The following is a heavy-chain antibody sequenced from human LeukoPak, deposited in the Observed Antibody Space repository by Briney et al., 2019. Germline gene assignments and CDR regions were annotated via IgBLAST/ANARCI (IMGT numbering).Heavy chain of an antibody. V-gene: IGHV3-11*06. CDR3: ARVKLVAPWWGSGSGGSCYNY. D-gene: IGHD2-15*01. Sequence: SVKGRFTISRDNAKNSLYLQMNSLRAEDTAVYYCARVKLVAPWWGSGSGGSCYNYWGQGTLVTVSS. J-gene: IGHJ4*02.